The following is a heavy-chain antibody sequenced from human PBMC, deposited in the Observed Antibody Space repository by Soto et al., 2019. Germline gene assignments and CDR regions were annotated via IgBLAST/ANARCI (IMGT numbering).Heavy chain of an antibody. Sequence: QVQLVQSGAEVKKPGASVKVSCKASGYTFTSYYMHWVRQAPGQGLEWMGIINPSGGSTSYAQKFQGRVTMTRDTSTSTVYMELSSLRSEDTAVYYCARDAGDDILTGYFRWFDPWGQGTLVTVSS. CDR2: INPSGGST. V-gene: IGHV1-46*03. D-gene: IGHD3-9*01. J-gene: IGHJ5*02. CDR1: GYTFTSYY. CDR3: ARDAGDDILTGYFRWFDP.